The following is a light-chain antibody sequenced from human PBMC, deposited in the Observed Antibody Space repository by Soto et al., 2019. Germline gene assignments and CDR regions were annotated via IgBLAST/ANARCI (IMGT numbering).Light chain of an antibody. V-gene: IGKV1-39*01. J-gene: IGKJ1*01. CDR3: QQSYTTPPA. Sequence: DIQMTQSPSSLSASVGDRVTITCRSSQSISTYLNWYQQKPGRAPNLLMYAATSLQSGVPSRFSGSGSGTDFTLTISSLQPEDFATYYCQQSYTTPPAFGQGTKVEIK. CDR1: QSISTY. CDR2: AAT.